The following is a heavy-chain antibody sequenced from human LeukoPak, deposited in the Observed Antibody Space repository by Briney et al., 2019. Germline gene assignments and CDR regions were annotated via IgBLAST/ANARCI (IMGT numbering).Heavy chain of an antibody. V-gene: IGHV3-48*03. CDR3: ARNYDFDY. J-gene: IGHJ4*02. Sequence: GGSLRLSCAPSGLTFRSYEMNWVRQAPGKGLEWVSYISSSGSTIYYADSVKGRFTISRDNAKNSLYLKMNSLRAEDTAVYYCARNYDFDYWGQGTLVTVSS. D-gene: IGHD3-3*01. CDR1: GLTFRSYE. CDR2: ISSSGSTI.